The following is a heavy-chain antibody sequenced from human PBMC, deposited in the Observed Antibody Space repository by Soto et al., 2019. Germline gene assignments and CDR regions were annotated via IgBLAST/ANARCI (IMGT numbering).Heavy chain of an antibody. Sequence: QVQLVESGGGVVQPGTSLRLSCVGSGFTFRSYVIHWVRQAPGKGLEWVALTSYDGSNNFYGDSVKGRFTISRHNSTNTVELQMDSLRFEDTALYYCARWGTTGGLDVWGQGTLVSVSS. CDR3: ARWGTTGGLDV. V-gene: IGHV3-33*05. CDR1: GFTFRSYV. D-gene: IGHD3-16*01. CDR2: TSYDGSNN. J-gene: IGHJ4*02.